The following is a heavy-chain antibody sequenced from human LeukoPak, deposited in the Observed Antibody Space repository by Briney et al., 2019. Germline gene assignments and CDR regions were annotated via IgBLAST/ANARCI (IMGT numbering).Heavy chain of an antibody. CDR3: ASCGSTSCLAHDAFDI. Sequence: ASVKVSCKASGYTFTGYYMHWVRQAPGQGLEWMGWINPNSGGTNYAQKFQGRVTMTRDTSISTAYIELSRLRSDDTAVHYCASCGSTSCLAHDAFDIWGQGTMVTVSS. V-gene: IGHV1-2*02. CDR2: INPNSGGT. J-gene: IGHJ3*02. CDR1: GYTFTGYY. D-gene: IGHD2-2*01.